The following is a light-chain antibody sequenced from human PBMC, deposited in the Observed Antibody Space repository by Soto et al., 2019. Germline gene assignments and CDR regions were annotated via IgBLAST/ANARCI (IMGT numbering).Light chain of an antibody. CDR1: QSVSSY. CDR2: DAS. Sequence: EIVLTQSPATLSLSPGERATLSCRASQSVSSYLAWYQQKPGQAPRLLIYDASNRATGIPARFSGSGSGTDFTLTISSLEAEDFAVYYCQQRSNWPPSITCGQGTRL. V-gene: IGKV3-11*01. J-gene: IGKJ5*01. CDR3: QQRSNWPPSIT.